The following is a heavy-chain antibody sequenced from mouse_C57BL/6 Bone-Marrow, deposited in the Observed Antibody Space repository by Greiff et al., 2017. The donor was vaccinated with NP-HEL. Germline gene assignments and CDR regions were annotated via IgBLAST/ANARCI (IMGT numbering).Heavy chain of an antibody. CDR1: GFTFSSYG. Sequence: EVKLVESGGDLVKPGGSLKLSCAASGFTFSSYGMSWVRQTPDKRLEWVATISSGGSYTYYPDSVKGRFTISRDNAKNTLYLQMSSLKSEDTAMYYCARLRIYYYGSSFYWYGEVGGTGTTITVSS. CDR2: ISSGGSYT. J-gene: IGHJ1*03. CDR3: ARLRIYYYGSSFYWYGEV. V-gene: IGHV5-6*01. D-gene: IGHD1-1*01.